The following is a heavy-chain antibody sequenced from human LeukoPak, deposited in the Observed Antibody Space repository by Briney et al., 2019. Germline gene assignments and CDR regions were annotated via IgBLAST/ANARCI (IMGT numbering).Heavy chain of an antibody. V-gene: IGHV3-9*01. CDR1: GFTFDDYA. J-gene: IGHJ4*02. CDR2: ISWNSGSI. D-gene: IGHD3-22*01. CDR3: AKGDYDSSGYYSGSYFDY. Sequence: GGSLRLSCAASGFTFDDYAMHWVRQAPGKGLEWVSGISWNSGSIGYADSVKGRFTISRDNAKNSLYLQMNSLRAEDTAVYYCAKGDYDSSGYYSGSYFDYWGQGTLVTVSS.